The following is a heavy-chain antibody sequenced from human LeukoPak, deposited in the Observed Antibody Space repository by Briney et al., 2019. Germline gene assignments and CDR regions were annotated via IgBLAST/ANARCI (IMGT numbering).Heavy chain of an antibody. Sequence: PGGSLRLPCAASGFTFNEYAMHWVRQAPGKGLEWVSLITGNGATTYYADSVKGRFTISRDNSKNSLYLQMNSLRAEDTAVYYCASGAQSDYWGQGTLVTVSS. CDR1: GFTFNEYA. D-gene: IGHD1-26*01. V-gene: IGHV3-43*02. CDR2: ITGNGATT. CDR3: ASGAQSDY. J-gene: IGHJ4*02.